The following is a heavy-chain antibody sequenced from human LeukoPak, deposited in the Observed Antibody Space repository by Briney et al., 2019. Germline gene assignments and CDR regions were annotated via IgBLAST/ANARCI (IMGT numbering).Heavy chain of an antibody. CDR1: GFTFSSYW. D-gene: IGHD4-11*01. CDR3: ARDPLQYSNSYFDY. Sequence: PGGSLRLSCAASGFTFSSYWMSWVRQAPGKGLEWVANVKQDGSEKYYVDSVKGRFTISRDNAKNSLYLQMNSLRAEDTAVYYCARDPLQYSNSYFDYWGQGTLVTVSS. J-gene: IGHJ4*02. CDR2: VKQDGSEK. V-gene: IGHV3-7*01.